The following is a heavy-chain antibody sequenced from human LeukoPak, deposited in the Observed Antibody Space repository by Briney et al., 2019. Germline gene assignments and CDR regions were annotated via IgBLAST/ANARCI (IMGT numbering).Heavy chain of an antibody. V-gene: IGHV1-69*13. Sequence: ASVKVSCKASGGTISSYAISWVRQAPGQGLEWMGGIIPIFGTANYAQKFQGRVTITADESTSTAYMELSSLRSEDTAVYYCARGSRPAADNPGPYFDYWGQGTLVTVSS. CDR2: IIPIFGTA. J-gene: IGHJ4*02. D-gene: IGHD2-2*01. CDR1: GGTISSYA. CDR3: ARGSRPAADNPGPYFDY.